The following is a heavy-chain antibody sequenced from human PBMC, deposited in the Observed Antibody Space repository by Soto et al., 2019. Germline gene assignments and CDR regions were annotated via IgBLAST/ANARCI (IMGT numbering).Heavy chain of an antibody. Sequence: SVKVSCKASGGTFSSYAISWVRQAPGQGLEWMGGIIPIFGTANYAQKFQGRVTITADESTSTAYMELSSLRSEDTAVYYCAKDACGTECFSHFDYWGQGALVTVSS. D-gene: IGHD2-21*01. J-gene: IGHJ4*02. CDR3: AKDACGTECFSHFDY. CDR1: GGTFSSYA. V-gene: IGHV1-69*13. CDR2: IIPIFGTA.